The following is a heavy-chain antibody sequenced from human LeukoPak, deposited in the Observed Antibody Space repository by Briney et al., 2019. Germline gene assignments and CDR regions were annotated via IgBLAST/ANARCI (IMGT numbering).Heavy chain of an antibody. CDR3: ARDPGYYDSSGYYDA. J-gene: IGHJ5*02. D-gene: IGHD3-22*01. CDR2: IKQDESEK. CDR1: GFTFSNYW. Sequence: GGSLRLSCAASGFTFSNYWMSWVRQAPGKGLEWVANIKQDESEKFYVDSVKGRFTISRDNAKNSLYLQMNSLRAEDTAVYYCARDPGYYDSSGYYDAWGQGTLVTVSS. V-gene: IGHV3-7*03.